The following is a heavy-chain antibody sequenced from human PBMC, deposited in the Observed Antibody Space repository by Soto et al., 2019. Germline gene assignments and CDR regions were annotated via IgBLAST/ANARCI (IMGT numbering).Heavy chain of an antibody. V-gene: IGHV4-59*01. CDR3: ARQLGLWLREFPHWSDP. CDR1: GGSISSYY. D-gene: IGHD3-10*01. Sequence: SETLSLTCTVSGGSISSYYWSWIRQPPGKGLEWIGYIYYSGSTNYNPSLKSRVTISVDTSKNQFSLKLSSVTAADTAVYYCARQLGLWLREFPHWSDPRGPGTLLTVSS. CDR2: IYYSGST. J-gene: IGHJ5*02.